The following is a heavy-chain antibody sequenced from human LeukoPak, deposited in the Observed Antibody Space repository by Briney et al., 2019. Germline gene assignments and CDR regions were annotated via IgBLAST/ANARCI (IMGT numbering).Heavy chain of an antibody. CDR2: INHSGST. J-gene: IGHJ5*02. Sequence: SETLSLTCAVYGGSFSGYYWSWIRQPPGKGLEWIGEINHSGSTNYNPSLKSRVTISVDTSKNQFSLKLSSVTAADTAVYYCARGYSSSWFIRVNWFDPWGQGTLVTVSS. CDR3: ARGYSSSWFIRVNWFDP. V-gene: IGHV4-34*01. CDR1: GGSFSGYY. D-gene: IGHD6-13*01.